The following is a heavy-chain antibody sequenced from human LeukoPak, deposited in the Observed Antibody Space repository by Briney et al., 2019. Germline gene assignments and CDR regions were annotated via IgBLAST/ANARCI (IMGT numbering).Heavy chain of an antibody. V-gene: IGHV3-21*01. D-gene: IGHD6-13*01. CDR1: GFTFSSYS. CDR3: ARGLGSSSWYYFDY. Sequence: GGSLRLSCAASGFTFSSYSMNWVRQAPGKGLEWVSSISSSSGYIYYADSVKGRFTISRDNAKNSLYLQMNSLRAEDTAVYYCARGLGSSSWYYFDYWGQGTLVTVSS. J-gene: IGHJ4*02. CDR2: ISSSSGYI.